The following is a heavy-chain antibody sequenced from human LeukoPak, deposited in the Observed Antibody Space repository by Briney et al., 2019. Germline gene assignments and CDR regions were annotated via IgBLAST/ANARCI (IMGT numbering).Heavy chain of an antibody. Sequence: SETLSLTCTVSGGSISSYYWSWIRQPAGKGLEWIGRIYTSGSTNYIPSLKSRVTMSVDTSKNQFSLKLSSVTAADTAVYYCAREARIAAAAQYLDYWGQGTLVTVSS. CDR3: AREARIAAAAQYLDY. D-gene: IGHD6-13*01. CDR1: GGSISSYY. CDR2: IYTSGST. J-gene: IGHJ4*02. V-gene: IGHV4-4*07.